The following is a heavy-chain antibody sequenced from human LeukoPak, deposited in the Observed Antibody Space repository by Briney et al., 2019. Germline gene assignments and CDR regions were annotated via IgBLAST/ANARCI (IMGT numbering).Heavy chain of an antibody. D-gene: IGHD4/OR15-4a*01. V-gene: IGHV3-23*01. CDR2: ISGYSVTT. J-gene: IGHJ5*02. CDR1: GFTFSNSA. Sequence: GGSLRLSCAASGFTFSNSAMSWVRQSPGKGLEWVSFISGYSVTTYYADSVQGRFTVSRDNAKNALYLQMNSLRVDDTAMYYCERDYGAWGQGTLVTVSP. CDR3: ERDYGA.